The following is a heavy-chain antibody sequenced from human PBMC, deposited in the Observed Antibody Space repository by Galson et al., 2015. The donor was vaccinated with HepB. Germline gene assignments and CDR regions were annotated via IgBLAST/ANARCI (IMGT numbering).Heavy chain of an antibody. D-gene: IGHD3-10*01. CDR1: GYSFTSYW. Sequence: QSGAEVKKPGESLKISCKGSGYSFTSYWIDWVRQMPGKGLEWMGIIYPGDSETRYSPSFQGQVTTSVDKSTSTAYLQWSSLKASDTAMYYCARRFDDFTSHFDYWGQGTLVTVSS. CDR3: ARRFDDFTSHFDY. CDR2: IYPGDSET. V-gene: IGHV5-51*01. J-gene: IGHJ4*02.